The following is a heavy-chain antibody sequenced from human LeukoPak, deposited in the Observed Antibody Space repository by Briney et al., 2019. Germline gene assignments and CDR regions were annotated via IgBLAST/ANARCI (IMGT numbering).Heavy chain of an antibody. J-gene: IGHJ4*02. CDR1: GGTFSSYA. Sequence: SVKVSCKASGGTFSSYAISWVRQAPGQGLEWMGGIIPIFGTANYAQKFQGRVTITADKSTSTAYMELSSLRSEDTAVYYCARGVGHRGQEHSYVYYFDYWGQGPLVTVSS. CDR2: IIPIFGTA. D-gene: IGHD5-18*01. CDR3: ARGVGHRGQEHSYVYYFDY. V-gene: IGHV1-69*06.